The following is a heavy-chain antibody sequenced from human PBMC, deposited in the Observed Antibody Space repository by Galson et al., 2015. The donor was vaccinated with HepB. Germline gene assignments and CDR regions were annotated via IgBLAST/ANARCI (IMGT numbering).Heavy chain of an antibody. J-gene: IGHJ3*02. CDR1: GYTFTSYG. CDR2: ISAYNGNT. V-gene: IGHV1-18*01. CDR3: ASRDYGDYSLDAFDI. D-gene: IGHD4-17*01. Sequence: SVKVSCKASGYTFTSYGISWVRQAPGQGLEWMGWISAYNGNTNYAQKLQGRVTITTDTSTSTAYMELRSLRSDDTAVYYCASRDYGDYSLDAFDIWGQGTMVTVSS.